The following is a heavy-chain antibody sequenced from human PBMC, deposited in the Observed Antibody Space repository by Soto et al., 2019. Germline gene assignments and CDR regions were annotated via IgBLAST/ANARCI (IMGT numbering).Heavy chain of an antibody. J-gene: IGHJ4*02. CDR2: IYWDDSK. V-gene: IGHV2-5*02. Sequence: QITLKESGPTLVKPTQPLTLTCTFSGFSLTTDRVGVGWIRQPPGGALEWLAVIYWDDSKTYRPSLESRLTITTDTSKHQVALTMTNLDSLDTATYYCAPAYGGRSLYWGQGTLVTVSS. D-gene: IGHD1-26*01. CDR1: GFSLTTDRVG. CDR3: APAYGGRSLY.